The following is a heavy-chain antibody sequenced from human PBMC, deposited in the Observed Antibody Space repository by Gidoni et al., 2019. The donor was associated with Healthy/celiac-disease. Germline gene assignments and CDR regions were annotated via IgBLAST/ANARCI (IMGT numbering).Heavy chain of an antibody. Sequence: QLQLQESGPGLVKPSETLSLTCTVSGGSISSSSYYWGWIRQPPGKGLEWIGSIYYSGSTYYNPSLKSRVTISVDTSKNPFSLKLSSVTAADTAVYYCARPVTFNYYDTVGPFDYWGQGTLVTVSS. CDR3: ARPVTFNYYDTVGPFDY. V-gene: IGHV4-39*07. CDR1: GGSISSSSYY. CDR2: IYYSGST. D-gene: IGHD3-22*01. J-gene: IGHJ4*02.